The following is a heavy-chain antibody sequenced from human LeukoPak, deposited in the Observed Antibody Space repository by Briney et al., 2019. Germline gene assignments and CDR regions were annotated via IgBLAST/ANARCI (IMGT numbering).Heavy chain of an antibody. V-gene: IGHV7-4-1*02. J-gene: IGHJ4*02. CDR1: GYTFTSYA. CDR3: ARGAENPDY. D-gene: IGHD1-14*01. Sequence: GASVKVSCMGSGYTFTSYAMQWVRQAAGQGLKWMGWKETNTSNPTYAQGFTRRFGFSFDTSGSTAYLQISSLKAEDTAVYYCARGAENPDYWGQGTLVTVSS. CDR2: KETNTSNP.